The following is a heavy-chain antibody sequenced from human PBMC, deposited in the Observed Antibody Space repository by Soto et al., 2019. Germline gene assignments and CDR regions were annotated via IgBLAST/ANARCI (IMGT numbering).Heavy chain of an antibody. Sequence: QVQLVQSGAEVKKPGSSVKVSCKASGGTFSSYAISWVRQAPGQGLEWMGGIIPIFGTANYAQKFQGRVTITADESTSTAYMELSSLRSEDTAVYYCARSTRYYYDSSGQSAWFDPWGQGTLVTVSS. CDR3: ARSTRYYYDSSGQSAWFDP. V-gene: IGHV1-69*12. D-gene: IGHD3-22*01. CDR2: IIPIFGTA. J-gene: IGHJ5*02. CDR1: GGTFSSYA.